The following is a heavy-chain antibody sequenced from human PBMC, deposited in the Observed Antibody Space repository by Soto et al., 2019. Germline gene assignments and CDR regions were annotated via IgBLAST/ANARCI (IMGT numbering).Heavy chain of an antibody. V-gene: IGHV4-34*01. J-gene: IGHJ4*02. CDR3: ARVRTEYAGLDY. CDR2: INSSGST. D-gene: IGHD2-2*01. Sequence: SETLSLTCAVYGGYFSRYYWIWIRQPPGKGLEWIAEINSSGSTNYNPSLESRVAISLDTSKNHFSLRLTSVTAADTAVYFCARVRTEYAGLDYWGQGTLVTVSS. CDR1: GGYFSRYY.